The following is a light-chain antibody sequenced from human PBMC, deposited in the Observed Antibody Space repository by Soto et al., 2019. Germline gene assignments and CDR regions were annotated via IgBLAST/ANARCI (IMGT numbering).Light chain of an antibody. J-gene: IGKJ5*01. Sequence: EILMTQSPATLSVSPGERATLSCRASQSVSNNLAWYQPQPGQAPRLLIYGASTTASGIPARCSGSGSGTEFTLTISSLQSEDFAVYYCQQYGSSPPVTFGQGTRLEIK. CDR2: GAS. CDR3: QQYGSSPPVT. CDR1: QSVSNN. V-gene: IGKV3-15*01.